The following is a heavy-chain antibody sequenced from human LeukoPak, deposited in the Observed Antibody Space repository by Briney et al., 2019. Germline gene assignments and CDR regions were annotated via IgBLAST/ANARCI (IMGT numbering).Heavy chain of an antibody. J-gene: IGHJ4*02. D-gene: IGHD6-19*01. CDR3: AREGPSGYSSGWSDY. CDR1: GFTFSSYS. Sequence: PGGSLRLSCAASGFTFSSYSMNWVRQAPGKGLEWVSSISSSSSSYIYYADSVKGRFTISRDNAKNSLYLQMNSLRAEGTAVYYCAREGPSGYSSGWSDYWGQGTLVTVSS. CDR2: ISSSSSSYI. V-gene: IGHV3-21*01.